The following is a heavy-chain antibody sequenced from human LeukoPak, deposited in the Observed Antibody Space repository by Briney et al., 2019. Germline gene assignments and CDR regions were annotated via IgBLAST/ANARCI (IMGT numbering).Heavy chain of an antibody. V-gene: IGHV4-34*01. CDR3: ARAYYYDSSGYYFSVGQLYYFDY. Sequence: PSETLSLTCAVYGGSFSGYYWSWIRQPPGKGLEWIGEIKHSGSTNYNPSLKSRVTISVDTSKNQFSLKLSSVTAADTAVYYCARAYYYDSSGYYFSVGQLYYFDYWGQGTLVTVSS. CDR1: GGSFSGYY. J-gene: IGHJ4*02. CDR2: IKHSGST. D-gene: IGHD3-22*01.